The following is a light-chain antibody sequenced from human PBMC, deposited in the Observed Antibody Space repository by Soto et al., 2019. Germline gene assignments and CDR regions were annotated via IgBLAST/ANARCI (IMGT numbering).Light chain of an antibody. Sequence: EIVLTQSPATLSLSPGERATLSCRASQSVSSYLAWYQQKPDQAPRLLIYDASNRATGIPARFSGSGSGTDLTLTISSLEPEDFAVYYCQQRSNWPRVTFGPGTKVDIK. V-gene: IGKV3-11*01. CDR3: QQRSNWPRVT. CDR2: DAS. CDR1: QSVSSY. J-gene: IGKJ3*01.